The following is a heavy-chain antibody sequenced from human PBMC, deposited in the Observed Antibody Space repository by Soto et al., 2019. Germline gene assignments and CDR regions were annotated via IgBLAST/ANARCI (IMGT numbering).Heavy chain of an antibody. Sequence: WGSLRLSCAASGFTFSSYAMSWVRQAPGKGLEWVSVISGSGGSTYYADSVKGRFTISRDNSKNTLYVQMNSLRAEDTAVYYCAKAPSYCSSSSCNAYYYYMDVWGKGTTVTVSS. CDR3: AKAPSYCSSSSCNAYYYYMDV. D-gene: IGHD2-2*01. V-gene: IGHV3-23*01. CDR2: ISGSGGST. CDR1: GFTFSSYA. J-gene: IGHJ6*03.